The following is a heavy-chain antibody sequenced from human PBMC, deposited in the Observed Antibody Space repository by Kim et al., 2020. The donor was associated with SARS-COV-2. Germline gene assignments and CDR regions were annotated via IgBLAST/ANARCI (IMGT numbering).Heavy chain of an antibody. D-gene: IGHD3-10*01. J-gene: IGHJ4*02. CDR3: AREGEGLRSGHFDY. Sequence: GGSLRLSCAASGFTFSSYSMNWVRQAPGKGLEWVSYISSSSSTIYYADSVKGRFTISRDNAKNSLYLQMNSLRDEDTAVYYCAREGEGLRSGHFDYWGQGTRGTVSS. V-gene: IGHV3-48*02. CDR2: ISSSSSTI. CDR1: GFTFSSYS.